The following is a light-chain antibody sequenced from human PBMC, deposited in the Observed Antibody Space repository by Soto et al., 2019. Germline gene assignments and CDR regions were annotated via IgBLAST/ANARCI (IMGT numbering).Light chain of an antibody. Sequence: QSVLTQPASVSGSPGQSITISCTGTSSDIGHYIHVSWLQQYPGKAPESMIYDVSNRSPGVSNRYSGSKSGNTASLTISGLQDEDDAYYYCSSSTNTGTWVFGGGTKLTVL. J-gene: IGLJ3*02. CDR1: SSDIGHYIH. CDR2: DVS. CDR3: SSSTNTGTWV. V-gene: IGLV2-14*03.